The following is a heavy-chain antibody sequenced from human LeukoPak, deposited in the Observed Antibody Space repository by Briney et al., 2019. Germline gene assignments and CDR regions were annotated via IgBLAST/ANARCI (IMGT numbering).Heavy chain of an antibody. V-gene: IGHV3-53*05. D-gene: IGHD6-6*01. CDR2: IYSGGST. J-gene: IGHJ4*02. CDR3: ARDLEPYSSSSRRSTVDY. Sequence: GGSLRLSCAASGFTVSSNYMSWVRQAPGKGLEWVSVIYSGGSTYYADSVKGRFTISRDNSKNTLYLQMNSLRAEDTAVYYCARDLEPYSSSSRRSTVDYWGQGTLVTVSS. CDR1: GFTVSSNY.